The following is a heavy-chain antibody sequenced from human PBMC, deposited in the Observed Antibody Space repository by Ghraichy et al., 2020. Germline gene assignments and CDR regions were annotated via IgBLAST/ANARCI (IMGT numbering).Heavy chain of an antibody. V-gene: IGHV3-74*01. D-gene: IGHD3-9*01. CDR1: GFTFSSYW. CDR2: INSDGSST. Sequence: GESLNISCAASGFTFSSYWMHWVRQAPGKGLVWVSRINSDGSSTSYADSVKGRFTISRDNAKNTLYLQMNSLRAEDTAVYYCARDLAYYDILTGYYYYYGIDVWGQGTTVTVSS. CDR3: ARDLAYYDILTGYYYYYGIDV. J-gene: IGHJ6*02.